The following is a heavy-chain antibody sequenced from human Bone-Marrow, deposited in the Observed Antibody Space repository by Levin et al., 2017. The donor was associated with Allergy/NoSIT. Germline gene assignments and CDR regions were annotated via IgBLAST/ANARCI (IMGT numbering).Heavy chain of an antibody. CDR3: ARGGIGTGKGDLGAVY. J-gene: IGHJ4*02. D-gene: IGHD2-21*02. CDR2: INSDGSTT. Sequence: ASVKVSCAAPAVSVSSYWIHWVRLVPGKGLVWVSRINSDGSTTTYADYVKGRCTMSRDNAKNTVYLQLNSLRSEDTAVYYCARGGIGTGKGDLGAVYWGQGTLVTVSS. CDR1: AVSVSSYW. V-gene: IGHV3-74*01.